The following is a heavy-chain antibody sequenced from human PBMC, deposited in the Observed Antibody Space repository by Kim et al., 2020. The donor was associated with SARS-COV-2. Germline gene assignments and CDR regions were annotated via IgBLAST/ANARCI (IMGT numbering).Heavy chain of an antibody. CDR2: IFYSGAT. CDR1: GASVSTDVYY. Sequence: SETLSLTCTVSGASVSTDVYYWSWIRQPPGKGLEWIGYIFYSGATYYNPSLKSRVTLSVDASKNQFSLKLDSVTAADTAVYYCARGPTTTTDYWGQGTLV. CDR3: ARGPTTTTDY. V-gene: IGHV4-30-4*01. D-gene: IGHD1-1*01. J-gene: IGHJ4*02.